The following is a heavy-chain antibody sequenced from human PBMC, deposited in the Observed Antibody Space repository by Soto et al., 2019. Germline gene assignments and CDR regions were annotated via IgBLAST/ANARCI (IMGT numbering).Heavy chain of an antibody. CDR3: ARALTGFLEWLSFDY. Sequence: QVQLQESGPGLVKPSQTLSLTCTVSGGSISRTGYYWNWIRQHPGKGLEWIGYIYYSGSTNYNPSLESRVTISVDTSKNQFSLKLSSVTAADTAVYYCARALTGFLEWLSFDYWGQGTLVTVSP. CDR1: GGSISRTGYY. CDR2: IYYSGST. J-gene: IGHJ4*02. V-gene: IGHV4-31*03. D-gene: IGHD3-3*01.